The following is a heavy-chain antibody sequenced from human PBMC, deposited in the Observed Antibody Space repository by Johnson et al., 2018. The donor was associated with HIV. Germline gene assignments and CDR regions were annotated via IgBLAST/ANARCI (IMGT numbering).Heavy chain of an antibody. V-gene: IGHV3-33*06. CDR3: AKDSATDPFDI. D-gene: IGHD6-25*01. CDR2: IKQDGSEK. CDR1: GFTFSSYG. J-gene: IGHJ3*02. Sequence: QVQLVESGGGVVQPGRSLRLSCAASGFTFSSYGIHWVRQAPGKGLEWVANIKQDGSEKYYVDSVKGRFTISRDNSKNTLYLQMNSLRAEDTAVYYCAKDSATDPFDIWGQGTMVTVSS.